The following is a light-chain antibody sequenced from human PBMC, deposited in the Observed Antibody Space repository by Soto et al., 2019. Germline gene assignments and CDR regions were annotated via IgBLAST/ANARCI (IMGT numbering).Light chain of an antibody. CDR2: AAF. CDR1: QDINSF. CDR3: QQYSSYPPT. J-gene: IGKJ4*01. V-gene: IGKV1-16*02. Sequence: IQMTQSPSSLSASVGDRVAITCRASQDINSFLAWFQQKPGKAPKSLIYAAFTLQSGVSSNFSGSGYGTDFTLTITSLQPEDCATYYCQQYSSYPPTFGGGTKVDIK.